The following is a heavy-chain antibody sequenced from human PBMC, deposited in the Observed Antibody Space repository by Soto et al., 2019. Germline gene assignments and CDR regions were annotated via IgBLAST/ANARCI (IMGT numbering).Heavy chain of an antibody. Sequence: QVQLQESGPGLVKPSGTLSLTCAVSGGSISSTDWWTWVRQPPGKGLEWFGEIYHSGTTNYNPSLKSRVTISLDKSNNQSSLSLSSVTAADTGVYYCAVPVAGDFDYWGQGALVTVSS. V-gene: IGHV4-4*02. CDR2: IYHSGTT. J-gene: IGHJ4*02. CDR3: AVPVAGDFDY. CDR1: GGSISSTDW. D-gene: IGHD6-13*01.